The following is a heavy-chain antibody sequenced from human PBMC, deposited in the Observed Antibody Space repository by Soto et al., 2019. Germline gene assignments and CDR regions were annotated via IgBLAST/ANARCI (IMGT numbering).Heavy chain of an antibody. CDR3: ARQPIAARPKYYYYYYMDV. CDR2: IYYSGST. J-gene: IGHJ6*03. Sequence: QVQLQESGPGLVKPSETLSLTCTVSGGSISSYYWSWIRQPPGKGLEWIGYIYYSGSTNYNPSLKSRVTISVDTSKNQFSLKLSSVTAADTAVYYCARQPIAARPKYYYYYYMDVWGKGTTVTVSS. D-gene: IGHD6-6*01. CDR1: GGSISSYY. V-gene: IGHV4-59*08.